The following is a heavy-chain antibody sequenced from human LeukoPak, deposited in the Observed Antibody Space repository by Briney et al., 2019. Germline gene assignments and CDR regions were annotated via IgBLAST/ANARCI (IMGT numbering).Heavy chain of an antibody. J-gene: IGHJ4*02. D-gene: IGHD5-18*01. CDR1: GFTLSSYA. CDR3: AKDRRYSYGPSDY. V-gene: IGHV3-23*01. CDR2: ISGSGGST. Sequence: AGGSLRLSCAASGFTLSSYAMSWVRQAPGKGLEWVSAISGSGGSTYYADSVKGRFTISRDNSKNTLYLQMNSLRAEDTAVYYCAKDRRYSYGPSDYWGQETLVTVSS.